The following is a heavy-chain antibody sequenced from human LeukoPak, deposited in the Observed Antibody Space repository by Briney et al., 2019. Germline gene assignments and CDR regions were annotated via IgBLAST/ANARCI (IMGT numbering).Heavy chain of an antibody. CDR1: GDSISRGDYY. D-gene: IGHD3-22*01. V-gene: IGHV4-30-4*01. J-gene: IGHJ4*02. CDR2: IYYSGST. Sequence: PSETLSLTCTVSGDSISRGDYYWSWVRQPPGKGLEWIGYIYYSGSTSYNPSLKSRVTISVDTSKNQFSLELSSVTAADTAVYYCARAYYYDGSALPDYWGQGTLVTVSA. CDR3: ARAYYYDGSALPDY.